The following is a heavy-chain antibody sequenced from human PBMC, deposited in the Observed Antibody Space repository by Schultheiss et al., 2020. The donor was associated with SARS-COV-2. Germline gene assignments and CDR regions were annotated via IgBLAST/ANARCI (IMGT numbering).Heavy chain of an antibody. V-gene: IGHV1-2*02. D-gene: IGHD3-16*01. CDR1: GYTLSGYY. CDR2: INPSSGDT. Sequence: ASVKVSCKASGYTLSGYYLHWLRQAPGQGLQWMGWINPSSGDTNEAQRFQGRVTMTRDTSISTAYMELSRLRSDDTAVYYCATVGGGDYWGQGTLVTVSS. J-gene: IGHJ4*02. CDR3: ATVGGGDY.